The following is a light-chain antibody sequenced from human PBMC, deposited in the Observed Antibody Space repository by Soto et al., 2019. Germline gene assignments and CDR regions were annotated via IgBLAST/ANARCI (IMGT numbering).Light chain of an antibody. CDR3: QSYDTGLSGPVV. CDR1: GSNLGTGFD. Sequence: QSVLTQPPSLSGAPGQNIIISCTGRGSNLGTGFDVHWYQQLPGTAPKLLIYGNTNRPSGVPDRFSGSKSGTSASLVITGLQAEDEADYYCQSYDTGLSGPVVFGGGTKLTVL. J-gene: IGLJ2*01. V-gene: IGLV1-40*01. CDR2: GNT.